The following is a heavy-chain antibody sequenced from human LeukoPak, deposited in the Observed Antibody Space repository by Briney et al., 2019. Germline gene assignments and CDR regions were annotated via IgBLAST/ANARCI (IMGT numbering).Heavy chain of an antibody. J-gene: IGHJ4*02. Sequence: ASVKVSCKASGYTFTNFGISWVRQAPGQGLGWLGWISVYNGNTNYAQKVQARVTMTTDTSASTAYMELRSLRSDDTAVYYCARNVSAPSDHAGYFDYWGQGTLVTVSS. D-gene: IGHD1-14*01. V-gene: IGHV1-18*01. CDR1: GYTFTNFG. CDR3: ARNVSAPSDHAGYFDY. CDR2: ISVYNGNT.